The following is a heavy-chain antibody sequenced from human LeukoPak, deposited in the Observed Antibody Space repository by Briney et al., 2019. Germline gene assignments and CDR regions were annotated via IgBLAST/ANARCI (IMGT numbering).Heavy chain of an antibody. V-gene: IGHV4-59*01. CDR3: AREGGYSSGWPFDY. CDR2: IYYSGST. Sequence: SETLSLTCTVSGGSISSYYWSWIRQPPGKGLEWIGCIYYSGSTNYNPSRKSRVTISVDTSKNQFSLKLSSVTAADTAVYYCAREGGYSSGWPFDYWGQGTLVTVSS. CDR1: GGSISSYY. J-gene: IGHJ4*02. D-gene: IGHD6-19*01.